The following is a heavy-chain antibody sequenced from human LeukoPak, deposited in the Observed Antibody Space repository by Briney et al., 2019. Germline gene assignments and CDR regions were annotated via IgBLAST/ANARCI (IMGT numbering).Heavy chain of an antibody. D-gene: IGHD1-26*01. Sequence: PGGSLRLSCAASGFTFSSYWMHWVRQAPGKGLGWVSRINSDESSTSYADPVKGRFTISRDNAKNTLYLQMNSLRAEDTAVYYCAREKVGAPRLFDYWGQGTLVTVSS. V-gene: IGHV3-74*01. J-gene: IGHJ4*02. CDR1: GFTFSSYW. CDR3: AREKVGAPRLFDY. CDR2: INSDESST.